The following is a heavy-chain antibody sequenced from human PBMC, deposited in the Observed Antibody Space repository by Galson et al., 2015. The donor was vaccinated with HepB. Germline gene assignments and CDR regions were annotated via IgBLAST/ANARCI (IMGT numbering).Heavy chain of an antibody. D-gene: IGHD3-9*01. V-gene: IGHV3-30*18. Sequence: SLRLSCAASGFIFRSHGMHWVCQAPGKGLEWVASISDDGNKKYYGESVKGRFTVSRDNSKNTQYLQMNSMRTEDTEVYYCAKERYDIMSGYYKDWGQGTLVIDSS. CDR2: ISDDGNKK. CDR1: GFIFRSHG. J-gene: IGHJ4*02. CDR3: AKERYDIMSGYYKD.